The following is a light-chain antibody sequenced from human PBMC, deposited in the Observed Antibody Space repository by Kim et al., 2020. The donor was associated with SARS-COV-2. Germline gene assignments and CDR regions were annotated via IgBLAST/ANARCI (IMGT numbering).Light chain of an antibody. V-gene: IGLV3-21*04. CDR1: NFGFEM. CDR2: YDS. CDR3: QVWDSSSDQVV. Sequence: AQGQTARITCGGNNFGFEMLHSYQQKPGQAPVLVIYYDSDRPSGIPERFSGSKSGNTATLTITWVAGVDEADYFCQVWDSSSDQVVFGGGTQLTVL. J-gene: IGLJ3*02.